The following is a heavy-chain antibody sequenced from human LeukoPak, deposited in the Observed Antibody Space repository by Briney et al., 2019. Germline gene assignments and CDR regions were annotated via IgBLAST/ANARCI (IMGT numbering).Heavy chain of an antibody. Sequence: PSQTLSLTCTVSGGSISSGSYYWSWIRQPAGKGLEWIGRIYTSGSTNYNPSLKSRVTISADTSKNQFSLKLSSVTAADTAVYYCARERGSYPWYFDYWGQGTLVTVSS. D-gene: IGHD1-26*01. CDR3: ARERGSYPWYFDY. J-gene: IGHJ4*02. V-gene: IGHV4-61*02. CDR2: IYTSGST. CDR1: GGSISSGSYY.